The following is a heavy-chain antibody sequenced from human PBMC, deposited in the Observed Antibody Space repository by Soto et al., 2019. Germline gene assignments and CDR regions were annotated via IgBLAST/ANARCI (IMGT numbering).Heavy chain of an antibody. CDR3: ARGRGYDFWSGYYTYYGMDV. V-gene: IGHV4-34*01. J-gene: IGHJ6*02. CDR1: GGSFSGYY. D-gene: IGHD3-3*01. CDR2: INHSGST. Sequence: TLSLTCAVYGGSFSGYYWSWIRQPPGKGLEWIGEINHSGSTNYNPSLKSRVTISVDTSKNQFSLKLSSVTAADTAVYYCARGRGYDFWSGYYTYYGMDVWGQGTTVTVSS.